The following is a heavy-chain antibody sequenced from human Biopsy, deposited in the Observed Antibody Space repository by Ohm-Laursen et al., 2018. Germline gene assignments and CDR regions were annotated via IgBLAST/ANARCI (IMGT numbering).Heavy chain of an antibody. J-gene: IGHJ4*02. CDR2: INQAGTT. V-gene: IGHV4-34*08. CDR3: GNEVHGRDY. D-gene: IGHD2-15*01. Sequence: SDTLSLTCAVFGETFSDYQWSWIRQPPGTGLEWIGQINQAGTTNYNPSLKSRVSTSADASKYESSLRLTSVTAADTAVYLCGNEVHGRDYWGLGAQVTVSS. CDR1: GETFSDYQ.